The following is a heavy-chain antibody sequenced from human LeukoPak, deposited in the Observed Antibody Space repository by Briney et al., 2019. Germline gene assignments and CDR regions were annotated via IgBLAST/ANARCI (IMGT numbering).Heavy chain of an antibody. CDR3: AKDGSSAGGWYENYFDY. Sequence: GGSLRLSCAASGFTFSSYAMSWVRQAPGKGLEWVSAISGSGGSTYYADSVKGRFTISRDNSKNTLYLQMTSLRAEDTAVYYCAKDGSSAGGWYENYFDYWGQGTLVTVSS. V-gene: IGHV3-23*01. CDR2: ISGSGGST. CDR1: GFTFSSYA. J-gene: IGHJ4*02. D-gene: IGHD6-19*01.